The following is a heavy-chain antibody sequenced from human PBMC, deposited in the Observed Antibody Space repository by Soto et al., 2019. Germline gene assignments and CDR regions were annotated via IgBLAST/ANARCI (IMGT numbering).Heavy chain of an antibody. CDR2: ISYDGSNK. CDR3: AKDPGDGHDY. CDR1: GFTFSSYG. V-gene: IGHV3-30*18. Sequence: QVQLVESGGGVVQPGRSLRLSCAASGFTFSSYGMHWVRQAPGKGLEWVAVISYDGSNKYYEDSVKGRFTISRDNSKNTLYLQMNSLRAEDTAVYYFAKDPGDGHDYWGQGTLVTVSS. J-gene: IGHJ4*02.